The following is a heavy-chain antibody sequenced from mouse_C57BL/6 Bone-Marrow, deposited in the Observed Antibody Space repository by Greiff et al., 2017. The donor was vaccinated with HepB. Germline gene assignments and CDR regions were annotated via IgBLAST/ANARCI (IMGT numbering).Heavy chain of an antibody. D-gene: IGHD1-1*01. CDR1: GYTFTSYW. Sequence: VQLVESGAELVRPGSSVKLSCKASGYTFTSYWMHWVKQRPIQGLEWIGNIDPSDSETHYNQKFKDKATLTVDKSSSTAYMQLSSLTSEDSAVYYCARRYYGSSYRYFDVWGTGTTVTVSS. CDR3: ARRYYGSSYRYFDV. J-gene: IGHJ1*03. CDR2: IDPSDSET. V-gene: IGHV1-52*01.